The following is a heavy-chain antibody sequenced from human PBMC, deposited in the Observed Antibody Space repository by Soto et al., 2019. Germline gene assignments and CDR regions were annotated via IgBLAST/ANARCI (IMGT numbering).Heavy chain of an antibody. V-gene: IGHV1-18*01. Sequence: GASVKVSCKASGYTFTSYGISWVRQAPGQGLEWMGWISAYNGNTNYAQKLQGRVTMTTDTSTSTAYMELRSLRSDDTAVYYCARDNDYGDPNYYYYYMDVWGKGTTXTVSS. J-gene: IGHJ6*03. CDR2: ISAYNGNT. CDR3: ARDNDYGDPNYYYYYMDV. D-gene: IGHD4-17*01. CDR1: GYTFTSYG.